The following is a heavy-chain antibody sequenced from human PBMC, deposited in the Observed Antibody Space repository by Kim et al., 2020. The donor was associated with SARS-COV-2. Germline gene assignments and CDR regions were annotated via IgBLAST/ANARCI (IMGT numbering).Heavy chain of an antibody. Sequence: GGSLRLSCAASGFTFSNYAMTWVRQAPGKGLEWVSTITGSGGDTHYADSVKGRFTISRDNSRNTLYLQMNSLRAEDTAVCYCATRRYSSGSYGMDVWGQGTTVTVSS. CDR1: GFTFSNYA. CDR3: ATRRYSSGSYGMDV. CDR2: ITGSGGDT. D-gene: IGHD6-19*01. V-gene: IGHV3-23*01. J-gene: IGHJ6*02.